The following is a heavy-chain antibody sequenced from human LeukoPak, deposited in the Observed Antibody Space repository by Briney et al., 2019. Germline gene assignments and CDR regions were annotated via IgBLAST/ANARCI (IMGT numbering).Heavy chain of an antibody. Sequence: ASVKVSCKASGYTFTSYDINWVRQATGQGLEWMGWMNPGSGNTGYAQKFQGRVTMTRDTSTSTVYMELSSLRSEDTAVYYCARDYYDSSGYKIGIDYWGQGTLVTVSS. CDR1: GYTFTSYD. CDR3: ARDYYDSSGYKIGIDY. CDR2: MNPGSGNT. J-gene: IGHJ4*02. D-gene: IGHD3-22*01. V-gene: IGHV1-8*01.